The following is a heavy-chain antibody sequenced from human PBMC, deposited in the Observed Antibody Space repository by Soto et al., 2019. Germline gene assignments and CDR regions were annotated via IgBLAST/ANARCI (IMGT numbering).Heavy chain of an antibody. D-gene: IGHD2-2*01. J-gene: IGHJ1*01. CDR3: VPMGAYCSSTSCPQH. CDR1: GFTFSSYS. Sequence: GGSLRLSCAASGFTFSSYSMNWVRQAPGKGLEWVSSISSSSSYIYYADSVKGRSTISRDNAKNSLYLQMNSLRAEDTAVYYCVPMGAYCSSTSCPQHWGQGTLVTVSS. CDR2: ISSSSSYI. V-gene: IGHV3-21*01.